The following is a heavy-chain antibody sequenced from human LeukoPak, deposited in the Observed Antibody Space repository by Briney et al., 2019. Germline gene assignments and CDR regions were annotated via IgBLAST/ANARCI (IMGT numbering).Heavy chain of an antibody. CDR3: ATWAFYHNLDV. J-gene: IGHJ6*02. D-gene: IGHD2/OR15-2a*01. CDR1: GFTIGPYA. V-gene: IGHV3-43*02. CDR2: IKADGSGT. Sequence: QPGGSLRLSCAASGFTIGPYAMYWVRQGPGRGLKWVSVIKADGSGTFYADSVRVRFTTSRDNSKNSLYLQMNSLTSEDTALYYCATWAFYHNLDVWGQGTTVIVSS.